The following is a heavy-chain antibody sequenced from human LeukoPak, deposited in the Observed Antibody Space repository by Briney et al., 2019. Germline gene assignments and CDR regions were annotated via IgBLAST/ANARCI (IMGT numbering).Heavy chain of an antibody. CDR3: ARDACDYYDSSGYRCMDV. Sequence: SETLSLTCAVYGGSFSGYYWSWIRQPPGKGLEWIGEINHSGSTNYNPSLKSRVTISVDTSKNQFSLKLSSVTAADTAVYYCARDACDYYDSSGYRCMDVWGQGTTVTVSS. CDR2: INHSGST. D-gene: IGHD3-22*01. V-gene: IGHV4-34*01. CDR1: GGSFSGYY. J-gene: IGHJ6*02.